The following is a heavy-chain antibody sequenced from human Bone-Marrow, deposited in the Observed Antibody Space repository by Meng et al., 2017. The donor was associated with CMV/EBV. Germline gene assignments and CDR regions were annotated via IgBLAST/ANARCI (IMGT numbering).Heavy chain of an antibody. CDR1: GFTSSSSA. CDR3: VLRLPAWDFDY. Sequence: GESLKISCVVSGFTSSSSAMSWVRQAPGKGLEWVSAMSGGNMYYADSVKGRFTISRDNSKNTLYLQMNSLRAEDTDGYYCVLRLPAWDFDYWGQGTLVTVSS. CDR2: MSGGNM. J-gene: IGHJ4*02. D-gene: IGHD5-12*01. V-gene: IGHV3-23*01.